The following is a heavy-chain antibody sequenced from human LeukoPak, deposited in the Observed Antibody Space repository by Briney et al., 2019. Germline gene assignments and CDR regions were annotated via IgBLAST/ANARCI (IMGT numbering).Heavy chain of an antibody. J-gene: IGHJ4*02. Sequence: GGSLRLSCAASGFTFSSYAMSWVRQAPGKGLEWVSAISGSGGSTYYADSVKGRFTISRDNSKNTLYLQMNRLRAEDTAVYYCAKGRDFWSGSHYWGQGTLVTVSS. CDR1: GFTFSSYA. D-gene: IGHD3-3*01. CDR2: ISGSGGST. CDR3: AKGRDFWSGSHY. V-gene: IGHV3-23*01.